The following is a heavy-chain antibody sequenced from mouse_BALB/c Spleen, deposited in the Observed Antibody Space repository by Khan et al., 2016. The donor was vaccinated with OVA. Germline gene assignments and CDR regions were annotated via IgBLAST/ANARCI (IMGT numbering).Heavy chain of an antibody. D-gene: IGHD2-14*01. CDR3: ARAYYRYDGYYAMDY. J-gene: IGHJ4*01. CDR2: IWGGGGT. V-gene: IGHV2-6-4*01. Sequence: VQLQESGPGLVAPSQSLSITCTVSGFSLSRYNIHWVRQPPGKGLDWLGMIWGGGGTDYNSTLKSRLSISKGNSKSQVFLKMNSLQTDDTAMYYCARAYYRYDGYYAMDYWGQGTSVTVSS. CDR1: GFSLSRYN.